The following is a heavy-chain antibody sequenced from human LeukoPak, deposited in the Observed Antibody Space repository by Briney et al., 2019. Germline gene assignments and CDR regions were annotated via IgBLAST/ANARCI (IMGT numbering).Heavy chain of an antibody. V-gene: IGHV3-7*05. J-gene: IGHJ2*01. CDR2: IKQDGSQK. Sequence: GGSLRLSCAASGFTLTTYWLSWVRQTPGKGLEWVANIKQDGSQKYYVDSVKGRFTISRDNAKSSLYFQMSSLRAEDTAVYYCAREARGDDYFDLWGRGTLVTVSS. CDR1: GFTLTTYW. D-gene: IGHD4-17*01. CDR3: AREARGDDYFDL.